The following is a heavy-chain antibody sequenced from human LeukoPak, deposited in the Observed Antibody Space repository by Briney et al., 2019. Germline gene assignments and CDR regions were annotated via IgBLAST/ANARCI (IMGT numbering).Heavy chain of an antibody. J-gene: IGHJ4*02. CDR1: GFTFSSYS. D-gene: IGHD4-17*01. CDR2: ITISSSYI. V-gene: IGHV3-21*04. Sequence: GGSLRLSCAASGFTFSSYSMNWVRQAPGKGLEWVSSITISSSYIYYADSVKGRFTISRDNAKNSLYLQMNSLRAEDTAVYYCAKDPLDYGDYGGYFDYWGQGTLVTVSS. CDR3: AKDPLDYGDYGGYFDY.